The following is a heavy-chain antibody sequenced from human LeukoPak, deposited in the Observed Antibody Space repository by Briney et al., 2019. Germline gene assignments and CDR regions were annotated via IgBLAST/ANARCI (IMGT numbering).Heavy chain of an antibody. J-gene: IGHJ4*02. CDR1: GGSITNYY. CDR2: SYYNGNT. V-gene: IGHV4-59*01. CDR3: ARYGYSSHWTFDY. D-gene: IGHD5-18*01. Sequence: PSETLSLTCTVSGGSITNYYWSWIRQPPGKGLEWIGFSYYNGNTNYNPSLKSRVTISVDMSKNQFSLSLRSVTAADTAVYYCARYGYSSHWTFDYWGQGTLVTVSS.